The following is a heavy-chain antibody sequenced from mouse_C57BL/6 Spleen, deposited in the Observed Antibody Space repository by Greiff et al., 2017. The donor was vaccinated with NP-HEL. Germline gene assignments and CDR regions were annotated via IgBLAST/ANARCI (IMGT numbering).Heavy chain of an antibody. CDR2: INPNNGGT. J-gene: IGHJ4*01. D-gene: IGHD3-3*01. Sequence: VQLQQSGPELVKPGASVKISCKASGYTFTDYYMNWVKQSHGKSLEWIGDINPNNGGTSYNQKFKGKATLTVDKSSSTAYMELRSLTSEDSAVYYCARDFRDLDYWGQGTSVTVSS. V-gene: IGHV1-26*01. CDR1: GYTFTDYY. CDR3: ARDFRDLDY.